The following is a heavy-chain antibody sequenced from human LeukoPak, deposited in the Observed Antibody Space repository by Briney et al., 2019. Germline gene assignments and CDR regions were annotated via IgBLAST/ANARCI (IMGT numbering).Heavy chain of an antibody. CDR3: ARGNLIAARPFDY. J-gene: IGHJ4*02. CDR2: IIPIFGTA. D-gene: IGHD6-6*01. CDR1: GGTFSSYA. Sequence: GASVKVSCKASGGTFSSYAISWVRQAPGQGLEWMGGIIPIFGTANYAQKFQGRVTITTDESTSTAYMELSSLRSEDTAVYYCARGNLIAARPFDYWGQGTLVTVSS. V-gene: IGHV1-69*05.